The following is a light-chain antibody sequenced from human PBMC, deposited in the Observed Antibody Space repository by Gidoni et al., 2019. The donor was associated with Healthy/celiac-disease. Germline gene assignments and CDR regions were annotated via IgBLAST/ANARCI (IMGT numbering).Light chain of an antibody. Sequence: IQMTQSPSSLSASVGDRVTITCRASQSISSYLNWYQQKPGKAPKLLIYASFSLQSGVPSRFSSSGSGTDFTLTISSLQPEDFATYYCQQSYSTPAFGGGTKVEIK. CDR3: QQSYSTPA. J-gene: IGKJ4*01. CDR1: QSISSY. V-gene: IGKV1-39*01. CDR2: ASF.